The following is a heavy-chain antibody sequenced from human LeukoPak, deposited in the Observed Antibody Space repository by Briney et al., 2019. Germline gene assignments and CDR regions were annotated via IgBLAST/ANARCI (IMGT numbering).Heavy chain of an antibody. V-gene: IGHV1-69*05. Sequence: GASVKVSCKASGGTFISYAISWVRQAPGQGLEWMGRIIPIFGTANYAQKFQGRVTITTDESTSTAYMELSSLRSEDTAVYYCARGDGVVTRYYFDYWGQGTLVTVSS. CDR3: ARGDGVVTRYYFDY. J-gene: IGHJ4*02. D-gene: IGHD3-3*01. CDR2: IIPIFGTA. CDR1: GGTFISYA.